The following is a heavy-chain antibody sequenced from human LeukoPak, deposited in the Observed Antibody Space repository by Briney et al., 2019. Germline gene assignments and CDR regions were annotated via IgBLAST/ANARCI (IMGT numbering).Heavy chain of an antibody. CDR3: AKGTHSSSWHWYDP. D-gene: IGHD6-13*01. J-gene: IGHJ5*02. Sequence: GGSLRLSCAASGFIFSDYYKTWIRQAPGKGLEWLSYIDSSGDVIYYADSVKGRFTISRDNAKNSLYLQMNSLRAEDTAVYYCAKGTHSSSWHWYDPWGQGTLVTVSS. V-gene: IGHV3-11*01. CDR2: IDSSGDVI. CDR1: GFIFSDYY.